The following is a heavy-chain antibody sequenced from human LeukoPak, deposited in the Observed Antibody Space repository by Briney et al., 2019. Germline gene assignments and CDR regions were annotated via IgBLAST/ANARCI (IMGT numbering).Heavy chain of an antibody. Sequence: ASVKVSCKASGGTFSSYAISWVRQAPGQGLEWMGGIIPIFGTANYAQKFQGRVTITTDESTSTAYMELSSLRSEDTAVYYCARGGFWTAYYYYYMDVWGKGTTVTVSS. V-gene: IGHV1-69*05. J-gene: IGHJ6*03. D-gene: IGHD3/OR15-3a*01. CDR1: GGTFSSYA. CDR3: ARGGFWTAYYYYYMDV. CDR2: IIPIFGTA.